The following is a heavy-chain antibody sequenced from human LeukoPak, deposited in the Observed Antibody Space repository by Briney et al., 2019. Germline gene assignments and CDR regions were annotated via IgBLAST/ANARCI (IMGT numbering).Heavy chain of an antibody. D-gene: IGHD5-18*01. CDR2: ISGSSSYI. CDR3: VRADPKKTAMVDY. J-gene: IGHJ4*02. V-gene: IGHV3-21*01. CDR1: GFTFSSYS. Sequence: GGSRRLSCAASGFTFSSYSMNWVRQAPGKGLEWVSAISGSSSYIYYADSVKGRFTISRDNAKNSLYLQMNSLRVEDTAVYYCVRADPKKTAMVDYWSQGTLVAVSS.